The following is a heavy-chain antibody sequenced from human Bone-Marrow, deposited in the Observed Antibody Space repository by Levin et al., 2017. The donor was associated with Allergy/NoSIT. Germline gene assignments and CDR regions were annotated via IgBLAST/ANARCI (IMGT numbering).Heavy chain of an antibody. V-gene: IGHV3-48*02. J-gene: IGHJ4*02. CDR1: GFTFSRYS. CDR3: ARPDCSGTSCDYFVDS. D-gene: IGHD2-2*01. CDR2: ISRSSSTI. Sequence: GGSLRLSCAASGFTFSRYSMNWVRQAPGRGLEWVSYISRSSSTISYADSVKGRFTISRDNAKNSLYLQMNSLRDEDTAVYYCARPDCSGTSCDYFVDSWGQGTLVTVSS.